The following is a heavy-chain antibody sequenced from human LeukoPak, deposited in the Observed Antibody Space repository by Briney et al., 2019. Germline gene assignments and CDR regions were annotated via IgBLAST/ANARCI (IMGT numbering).Heavy chain of an antibody. D-gene: IGHD6-19*01. CDR3: ARPSTGYSSGWYWYFDL. V-gene: IGHV4-39*07. CDR1: GDSISSGSHF. CDR2: IYYSGTT. Sequence: PSETLSLTCTVSGDSISSGSHFWSWIRQPPGKGLEWIGSIYYSGTTYYSPSLKSRVTISVDTSKNQFSLKLSSVTAADTAVYYCARPSTGYSSGWYWYFDLWGRGTLVTVSS. J-gene: IGHJ2*01.